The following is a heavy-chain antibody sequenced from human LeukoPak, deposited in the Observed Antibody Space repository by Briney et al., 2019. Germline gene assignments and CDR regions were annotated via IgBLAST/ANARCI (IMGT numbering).Heavy chain of an antibody. CDR2: LKLYDGSI. J-gene: IGHJ6*02. CDR3: ARASGDIVVVPAADSTIPDFYYYGMDV. V-gene: IGHV1-46*01. CDR1: GYSFIRYH. D-gene: IGHD2-2*01. Sequence: ASVKVSCKASGYSFIRYHIHWVRQAPGQGLEWMGVLKLYDGSISHAQKFQGRVTMTSDTSTSAVYMELSSLRSEDTAVYYCARASGDIVVVPAADSTIPDFYYYGMDVWGQGTTVTVSS.